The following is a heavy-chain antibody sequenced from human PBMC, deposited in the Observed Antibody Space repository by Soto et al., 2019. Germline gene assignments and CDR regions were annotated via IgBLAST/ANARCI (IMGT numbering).Heavy chain of an antibody. CDR2: TSGDGGTT. V-gene: IGHV3-23*01. D-gene: IGHD3-10*01. J-gene: IGHJ4*02. CDR3: AKKVNSGPGSQYFDY. Sequence: EVQLLESGGGLVQPGGSLRLSCAASGFTFSSYSISWVRQAPGKGLDWVSGFRTSGDGGTTYYADSVKGRFTITRDNSKNMLFLQMNSLRAEDTAIYYCAKKVNSGPGSQYFDYWGQGTLVTGSS. CDR1: GFTFSSYS.